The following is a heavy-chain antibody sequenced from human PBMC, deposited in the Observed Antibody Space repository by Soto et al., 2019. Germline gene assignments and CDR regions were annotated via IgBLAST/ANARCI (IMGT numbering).Heavy chain of an antibody. CDR3: AREYYYDSSGYYFDY. D-gene: IGHD3-22*01. CDR1: GFTFSSYW. Sequence: EVQLVESGGGLVKPGGSLRLSCAASGFTFSSYWMSWVRQAPGKGLEWVANIKQDGSEKYYVDSVKGRFTISRDNAKNSLYLQMNSLRAEDTAVYYCAREYYYDSSGYYFDYWGQGTLVTVSS. J-gene: IGHJ4*02. CDR2: IKQDGSEK. V-gene: IGHV3-7*03.